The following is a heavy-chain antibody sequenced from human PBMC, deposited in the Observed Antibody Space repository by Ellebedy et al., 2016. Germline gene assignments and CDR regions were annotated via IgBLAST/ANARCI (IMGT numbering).Heavy chain of an antibody. CDR3: ARGVGGTSLNWFDP. V-gene: IGHV3-21*01. Sequence: GESLKISXAASGSTFSGYTMNWVRQAPGKGLEWVSSISSSGSNIYYADSVKGRFTISRDNAKNSLYVQMNSLRAEDTAVCYCARGVGGTSLNWFDPWGQGTLVTVSS. D-gene: IGHD3-16*01. CDR2: ISSSGSNI. J-gene: IGHJ5*02. CDR1: GSTFSGYT.